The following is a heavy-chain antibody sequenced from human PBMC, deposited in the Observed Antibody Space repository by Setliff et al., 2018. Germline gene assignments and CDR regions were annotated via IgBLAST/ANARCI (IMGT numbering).Heavy chain of an antibody. V-gene: IGHV1-18*01. CDR3: VRDRAAIVVGPPTAAFDI. CDR2: ISGDDGNT. J-gene: IGHJ3*02. CDR1: GYTFSMYG. D-gene: IGHD2-2*01. Sequence: ASVKVSCKASGYTFSMYGIFWVRQAPGQGLEWMGWISGDDGNTNYAQELQGRVTLTTDTSTGTAYMEVRSLRSDDTAQYYCVRDRAAIVVGPPTAAFDIWGQGTMVTVSS.